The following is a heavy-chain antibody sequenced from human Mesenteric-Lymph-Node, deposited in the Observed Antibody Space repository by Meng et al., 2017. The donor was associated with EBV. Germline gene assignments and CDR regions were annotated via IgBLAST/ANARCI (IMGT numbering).Heavy chain of an antibody. V-gene: IGHV3-21*06. Sequence: GQMVESGGGLVKAGGSLRLACATSGFTLSSYSMIWVRQAPGKGLEWVAFINRANSNINYAASVKGRFTVSRDDAKSSLYLQMTSLGAEDTAVYYCARDGSGWSRDYWGQGTLVTVSS. J-gene: IGHJ4*02. CDR3: ARDGSGWSRDY. CDR1: GFTLSSYS. D-gene: IGHD6-19*01. CDR2: INRANSNI.